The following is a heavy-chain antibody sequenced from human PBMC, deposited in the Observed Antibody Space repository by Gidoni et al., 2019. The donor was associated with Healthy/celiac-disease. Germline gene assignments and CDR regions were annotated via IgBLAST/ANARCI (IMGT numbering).Heavy chain of an antibody. CDR3: AREILWFGEPNGFDY. CDR1: GGSISSGGYY. CDR2: IYYSGST. J-gene: IGHJ4*02. V-gene: IGHV4-31*03. Sequence: VQLQESGPGLVKPSQTLSLTCPVSGGSISSGGYYWSWIRQHPGKGLEWIGYIYYSGSTYYNPSLKSRVTISVDTSKNQFSLKLSSVTAADTAVYYCAREILWFGEPNGFDYWGQGTLVTVSS. D-gene: IGHD3-10*01.